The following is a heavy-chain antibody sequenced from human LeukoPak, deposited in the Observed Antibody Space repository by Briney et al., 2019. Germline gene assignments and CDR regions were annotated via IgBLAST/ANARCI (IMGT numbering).Heavy chain of an antibody. CDR1: GGSIRSYY. V-gene: IGHV4-4*07. CDR3: AREDSSGYYEPFDY. Sequence: SETLSLTCTVSGGSIRSYYWSWVRQPAGKGLEWIGRIYTSGSTNYNPSLKSRVTMSVDTSKNQFSLKLSSVTAADTAVYYCAREDSSGYYEPFDYWGQGTLVTVSS. CDR2: IYTSGST. J-gene: IGHJ4*02. D-gene: IGHD3-22*01.